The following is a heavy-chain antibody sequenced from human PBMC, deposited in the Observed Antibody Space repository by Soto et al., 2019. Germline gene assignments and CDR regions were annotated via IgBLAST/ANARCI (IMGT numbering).Heavy chain of an antibody. J-gene: IGHJ4*02. D-gene: IGHD4-4*01. Sequence: QLQLQESGSGLVKPSQTLSLTCAVSGGSISSGGYSWSWIRQPPGKGLEWIGYIYHSGSTYYHPSHRSRVTIAVDTSKNQSSLNLSSVTAADTAVYYCARGMTTVTTYDYWGQGTLVTVSS. CDR2: IYHSGST. CDR1: GGSISSGGYS. V-gene: IGHV4-30-2*01. CDR3: ARGMTTVTTYDY.